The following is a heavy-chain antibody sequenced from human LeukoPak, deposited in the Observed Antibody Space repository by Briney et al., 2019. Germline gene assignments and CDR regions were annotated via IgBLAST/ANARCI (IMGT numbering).Heavy chain of an antibody. Sequence: ASVKVSCKASGYTFTGYYMHWVRQAPGQGLEWMGWINPNSGDTNYAQKFQGWVTMTRDTSISTAYMELRSLRSDDTAVYFCARDLEQWLIGPFNIWGQGTMLTVSS. CDR3: ARDLEQWLIGPFNI. D-gene: IGHD6-19*01. V-gene: IGHV1-2*04. J-gene: IGHJ3*02. CDR2: INPNSGDT. CDR1: GYTFTGYY.